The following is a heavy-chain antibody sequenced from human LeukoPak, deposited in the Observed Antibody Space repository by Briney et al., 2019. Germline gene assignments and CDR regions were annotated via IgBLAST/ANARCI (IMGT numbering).Heavy chain of an antibody. Sequence: ASVKVSCKASGYTFTGYYMHWVRQAPGQGLEWMGRINPNSGGTNYAQKFQGRVTMTRDTSISTAYMELSRLRSDDTAVYYCARDGDFGGSYGYWGQGTLVTVSS. V-gene: IGHV1-2*06. CDR1: GYTFTGYY. J-gene: IGHJ4*02. CDR2: INPNSGGT. CDR3: ARDGDFGGSYGY. D-gene: IGHD1-26*01.